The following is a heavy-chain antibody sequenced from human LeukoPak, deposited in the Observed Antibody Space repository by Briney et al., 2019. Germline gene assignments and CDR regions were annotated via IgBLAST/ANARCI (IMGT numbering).Heavy chain of an antibody. CDR1: GGTFSSYA. CDR2: IIPIFGTA. J-gene: IGHJ4*02. V-gene: IGHV1-69*06. D-gene: IGHD3-16*02. CDR3: ATRLYVWGSYRYNHRYFEY. Sequence: ASVKVSCKASGGTFSSYAISWVRQAPGQGLEWMGGIIPIFGTANYAQKFQGRVTMTEDTSTDTAYMELSSLRSEDTAVYYCATRLYVWGSYRYNHRYFEYWGQGTLVTVSS.